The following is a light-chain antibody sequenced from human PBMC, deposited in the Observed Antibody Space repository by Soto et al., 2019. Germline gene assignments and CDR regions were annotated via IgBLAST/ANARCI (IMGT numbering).Light chain of an antibody. V-gene: IGKV3-15*01. CDR3: QQYKNWPRT. J-gene: IGKJ1*01. CDR2: GAS. CDR1: QSVGSY. Sequence: EVVMTQSPATLYVSPGERATLSCRASQSVGSYLAWYQQKPGQAHRLLIYGASTRAAGISPRFSGGRSGTEFTLTSSSLQSEDFAVYYCQQYKNWPRTFGQGTKVGIK.